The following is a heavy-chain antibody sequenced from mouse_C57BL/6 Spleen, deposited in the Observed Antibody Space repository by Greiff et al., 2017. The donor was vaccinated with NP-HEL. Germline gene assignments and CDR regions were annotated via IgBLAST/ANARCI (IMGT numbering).Heavy chain of an antibody. CDR3: ARGGNSRPYYFDY. D-gene: IGHD2-1*01. J-gene: IGHJ2*01. CDR2: INPSTGGT. V-gene: IGHV1-42*01. CDR1: GYSFTGYY. Sequence: EVQLQQSGPELVKPGASVKISCKASGYSFTGYYMNWVKQSPEKSLEWIGEINPSTGGTTYNQKFKAKATLTVDKSSSTAYMQLKSLTSEDSAVYYCARGGNSRPYYFDYWGQGTTLTVSS.